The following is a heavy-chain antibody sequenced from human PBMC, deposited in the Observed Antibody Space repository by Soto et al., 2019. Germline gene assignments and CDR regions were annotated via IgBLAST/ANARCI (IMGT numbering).Heavy chain of an antibody. V-gene: IGHV1-46*01. J-gene: IGHJ4*02. CDR2: INPSGGST. D-gene: IGHD3-22*01. CDR3: ARADYSDSSGFYYDC. CDR1: GYIFTNHY. Sequence: QVQLVQSGAEVKKPGASVKVSCKASGYIFTNHYIHWVRQAPGQGLEWMGIINPSGGSTNYLQKFQGRITMTRDTSTSTVYMELSSLSSEDTAVYFCARADYSDSSGFYYDCWGQGTLVTVSS.